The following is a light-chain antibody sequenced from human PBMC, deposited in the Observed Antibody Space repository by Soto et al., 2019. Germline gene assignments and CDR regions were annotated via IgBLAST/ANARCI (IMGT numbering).Light chain of an antibody. Sequence: DIQMTQSPSSLSAYVGDRVTITCQASQDISNYLNWYQQKPGKAPKLLIYDASNLETGVPSRFSGSGYGTDFTFTISSLQPEDIATYYCQQYDNLPTFGGGTKVEIK. J-gene: IGKJ4*01. V-gene: IGKV1-33*01. CDR3: QQYDNLPT. CDR2: DAS. CDR1: QDISNY.